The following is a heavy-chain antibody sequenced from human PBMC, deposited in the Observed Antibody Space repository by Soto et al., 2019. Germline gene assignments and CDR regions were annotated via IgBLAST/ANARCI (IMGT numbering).Heavy chain of an antibody. V-gene: IGHV6-1*01. CDR1: GYSVSSNSAA. Sequence: PSHTLSLTCAMSGYSVSSNSAALNWIRQSPSRGLEWLGRTYYRSKWYNDYAVSVKSRITINPDTSKNQFSLQLNSVTPEDTAVYYCARGTVPVASFYYYYGMDVWGQGTTVTVSS. J-gene: IGHJ6*02. CDR2: TYYRSKWYN. D-gene: IGHD6-19*01. CDR3: ARGTVPVASFYYYYGMDV.